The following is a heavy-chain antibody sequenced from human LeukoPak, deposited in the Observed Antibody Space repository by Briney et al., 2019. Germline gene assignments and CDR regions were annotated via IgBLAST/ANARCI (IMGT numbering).Heavy chain of an antibody. CDR2: IYHSGST. Sequence: SETLSLTCTVSGGSISSGGYYWSWIRQPPGKGLEWIGYIYHSGSTYYNPSLKSRVTISVDRSKNQFSLKLSSVTAADTAVYYCATSTTVTTLLDYWGQGTLVTVSS. V-gene: IGHV4-30-2*01. CDR3: ATSTTVTTLLDY. CDR1: GGSISSGGYY. J-gene: IGHJ4*02. D-gene: IGHD4-17*01.